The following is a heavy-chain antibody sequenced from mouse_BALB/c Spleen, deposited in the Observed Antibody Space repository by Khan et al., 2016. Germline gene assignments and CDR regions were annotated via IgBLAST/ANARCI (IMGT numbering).Heavy chain of an antibody. CDR1: GFTFSSYA. V-gene: IGHV5-6-5*01. J-gene: IGHJ2*01. CDR2: ISSGGSS. Sequence: EVELVESGGGLVKPGGSLKLSCAASGFTFSSYAMSWVRQTPEKRLEWVASISSGGSSSYPDILKDRFTISRDNARNILYLQMSSLRSEDTTMYYCASKVYYFDYWGQGTTLTVSS. CDR3: ASKVYYFDY.